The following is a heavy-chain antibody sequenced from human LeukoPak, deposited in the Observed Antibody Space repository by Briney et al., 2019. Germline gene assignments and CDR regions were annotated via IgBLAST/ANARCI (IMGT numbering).Heavy chain of an antibody. J-gene: IGHJ4*02. CDR1: GFTFSSYA. CDR3: AKDGLEPLWYY. V-gene: IGHV3-23*01. Sequence: GASLRLSCAASGFTFSSYAMSWVRQAPGKGLEWVSAISGRGGSTYYADSVKGRFTISRDNSKNTLYLQMNSLRAEDTAVYYCAKDGLEPLWYYWGQGTLVTVSS. CDR2: ISGRGGST. D-gene: IGHD3-16*01.